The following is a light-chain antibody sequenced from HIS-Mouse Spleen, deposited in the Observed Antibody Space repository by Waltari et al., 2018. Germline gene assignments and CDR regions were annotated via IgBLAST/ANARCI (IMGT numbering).Light chain of an antibody. CDR1: QSVLYSSNNKTY. CDR2: WAS. J-gene: IGKJ5*01. V-gene: IGKV4-1*01. Sequence: DIVMTQSPDSLAVSLGERATINCKSSQSVLYSSNNKTYLAWYQQKPGQPTKLLIYWASTRESGVPDRFSGSGSGTDFTLTISSLQAEDVAVYYCQQYYSTPPTFGQGTRLEIK. CDR3: QQYYSTPPT.